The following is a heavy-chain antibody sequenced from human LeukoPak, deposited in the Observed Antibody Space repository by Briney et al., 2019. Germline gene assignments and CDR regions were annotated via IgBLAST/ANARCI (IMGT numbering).Heavy chain of an antibody. Sequence: ASVKVSCKASGYTFTGYYMHWVRQAPGQGLEWMGWINPNSGGTNYEQKFQGRVTMTRETSISTAYMELSRLRSDDTAVYYCARVDIVVVPAATREPFDPWGQGTLVTVSS. D-gene: IGHD2-2*01. CDR2: INPNSGGT. J-gene: IGHJ5*02. V-gene: IGHV1-2*02. CDR3: ARVDIVVVPAATREPFDP. CDR1: GYTFTGYY.